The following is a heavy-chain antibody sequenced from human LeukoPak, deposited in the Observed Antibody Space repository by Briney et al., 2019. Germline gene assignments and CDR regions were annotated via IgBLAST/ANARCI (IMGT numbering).Heavy chain of an antibody. CDR3: AKDQRWESPHYLDS. Sequence: GGSLRLSCVVSGFTVSSNYMSWVRQAPGKGLEWVSVLYSGGNTYHADSVRGRFTISRDNSKNTLYVQMNSLRDEDTALYYCAKDQRWESPHYLDSWGQGTLVTVSS. D-gene: IGHD1-26*01. J-gene: IGHJ4*02. CDR1: GFTVSSNY. V-gene: IGHV3-53*01. CDR2: LYSGGNT.